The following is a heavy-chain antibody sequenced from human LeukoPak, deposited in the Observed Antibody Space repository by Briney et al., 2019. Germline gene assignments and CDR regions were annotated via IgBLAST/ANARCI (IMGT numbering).Heavy chain of an antibody. Sequence: GGSLRLSCAASRFTFNSFVMSWVRQAPGKGLEWVSRINPDGSTTTYADFVKGRFTISRDNAKNTVYLQMNSLRAEDTALYHCVRVLSGSWDWFDPWGQGTLVTVSS. J-gene: IGHJ5*02. V-gene: IGHV3-74*01. CDR2: INPDGSTT. CDR3: VRVLSGSWDWFDP. D-gene: IGHD3-22*01. CDR1: RFTFNSFV.